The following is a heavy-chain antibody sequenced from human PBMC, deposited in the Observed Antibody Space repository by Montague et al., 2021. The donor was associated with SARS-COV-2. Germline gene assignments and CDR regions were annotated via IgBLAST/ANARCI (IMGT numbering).Heavy chain of an antibody. D-gene: IGHD6-19*01. CDR3: ARSTSGWFIY. V-gene: IGHV4-39*01. CDR1: GGSISSTSFF. CDR2: MYSSGTT. Sequence: SETLSLTCSVSGGSISSTSFFWAWIRQPPGKGLEWVRSMYSSGTTYYNPSVKSRVTISVDTSKNQLSVRLGSVTAADTAVYYCARSTSGWFIYWGQGTLVTVSS. J-gene: IGHJ4*02.